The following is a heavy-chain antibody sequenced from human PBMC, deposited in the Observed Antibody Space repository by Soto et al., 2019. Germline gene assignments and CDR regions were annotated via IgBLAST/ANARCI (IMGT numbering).Heavy chain of an antibody. CDR1: GGSISSSSYY. CDR2: IYYSGST. CDR3: ARLWLGGAVKT. D-gene: IGHD5-12*01. J-gene: IGHJ5*02. V-gene: IGHV4-39*01. Sequence: SETLSLTCTVSGGSISSSSYYWGWIRQPPGKGLEWIGSIYYSGSTYYNPSLKSRVTISVDTSKNQFSLKLSSVTAADTAVYYCARLWLGGAVKTWGQGTLVTVSS.